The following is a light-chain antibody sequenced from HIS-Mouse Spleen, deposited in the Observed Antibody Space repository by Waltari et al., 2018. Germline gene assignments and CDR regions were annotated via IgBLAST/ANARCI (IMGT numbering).Light chain of an antibody. CDR2: GAS. CDR1: QSVSSSY. CDR3: QQYGSSPRT. Sequence: DIVLTQSPGTLSLSPGERATLSCTASQSVSSSYLAWYEQKPGQAPRLLIYGASSRATGIPDRFSGSGSGTEFTLTISRLEPEDFAVYYCQQYGSSPRTFGQGTKVEIK. V-gene: IGKV3-20*01. J-gene: IGKJ1*01.